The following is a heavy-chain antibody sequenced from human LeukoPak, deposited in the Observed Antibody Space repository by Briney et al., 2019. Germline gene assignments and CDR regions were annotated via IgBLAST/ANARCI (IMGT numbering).Heavy chain of an antibody. V-gene: IGHV1-2*02. J-gene: IGHJ3*02. CDR3: ARDRGRYCSGGSCYSSSFSAFDI. Sequence: ASVKVSCKASGYTFTGYYMHWVRQAPGQGLEWMGWINPNSGGTNYAQKFQGRVTMTRDTSISTAYMELSRLRSDDTAVYYCARDRGRYCSGGSCYSSSFSAFDIWGQGTMVTVSS. CDR2: INPNSGGT. D-gene: IGHD2-15*01. CDR1: GYTFTGYY.